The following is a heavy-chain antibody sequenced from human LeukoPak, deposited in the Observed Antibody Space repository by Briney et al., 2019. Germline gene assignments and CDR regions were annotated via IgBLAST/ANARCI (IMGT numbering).Heavy chain of an antibody. CDR2: ISPDGRNI. Sequence: PGGSPRLSCAASGFTLSDYWMNWVRQVPGKGPVWVSHISPDGRNIAYADSVKGRFTISRDSAKNTLYLQMNSLRVEDTAVYYCVKDGGGTTPYDCWGQGSLVTVSS. CDR1: GFTLSDYW. V-gene: IGHV3-74*01. CDR3: VKDGGGTTPYDC. D-gene: IGHD1-7*01. J-gene: IGHJ4*02.